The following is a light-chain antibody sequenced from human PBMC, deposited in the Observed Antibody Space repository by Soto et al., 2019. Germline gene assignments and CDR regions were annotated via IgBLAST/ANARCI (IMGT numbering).Light chain of an antibody. CDR3: AAWDDSLNGVV. J-gene: IGLJ2*01. CDR1: SSNIGNNA. V-gene: IGLV1-36*01. CDR2: YDD. Sequence: QSVLTQPPSVSEAPRQRVTISCSGSSSNIGNNAVNWYQQFPGKAPKLLIYYDDLLPSGVSDRFSGSRSGTSASLAISGLQSEDEADYYCAAWDDSLNGVVFGGGTKLTV.